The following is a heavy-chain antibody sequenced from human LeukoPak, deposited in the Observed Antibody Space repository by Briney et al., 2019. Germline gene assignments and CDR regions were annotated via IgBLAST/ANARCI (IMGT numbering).Heavy chain of an antibody. D-gene: IGHD6-19*01. CDR2: IYYSGST. CDR1: GSTFSNAW. CDR3: ARRNSSGWGYYYYYYMDV. J-gene: IGHJ6*03. Sequence: GSLRLSCAASGSTFSNAWMSWVRQSPGEGLEWIGNIYYSGSTYYNPSLKSRVTISVDTSKNQFSLKLSSVTAADTAVYYCARRNSSGWGYYYYYYMDVWGKGTTVTISS. V-gene: IGHV4-59*04.